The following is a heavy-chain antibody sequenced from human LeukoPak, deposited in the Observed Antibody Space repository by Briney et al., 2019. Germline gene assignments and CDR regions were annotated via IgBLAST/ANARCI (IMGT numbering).Heavy chain of an antibody. CDR3: ARAPEWLIFDY. V-gene: IGHV3-64*04. D-gene: IGHD6-19*01. CDR2: ISSNGGST. J-gene: IGHJ4*02. Sequence: PGGSLRLSCSASGFSFSNYDMHWVRQAPGKGLEYVSAISSNGGSTYYADSVKGRLTISRDNSKNTLYLQMNSLRAEDTAVYYCARAPEWLIFDYWGQGTLVTVSS. CDR1: GFSFSNYD.